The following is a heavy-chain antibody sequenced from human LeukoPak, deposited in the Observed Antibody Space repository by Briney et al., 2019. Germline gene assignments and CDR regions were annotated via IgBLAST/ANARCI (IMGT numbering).Heavy chain of an antibody. Sequence: SETLSLTCAVYGGSFSGYYWSWIRQPPGKGLEWIGEINHSGSTNYNPSLKSRVTISVDTSKNRFSLKLCSVTAADTAVYYCARGGIAAAGYWFDPWGQGTLVTVSS. V-gene: IGHV4-34*01. D-gene: IGHD6-13*01. CDR1: GGSFSGYY. CDR3: ARGGIAAAGYWFDP. J-gene: IGHJ5*02. CDR2: INHSGST.